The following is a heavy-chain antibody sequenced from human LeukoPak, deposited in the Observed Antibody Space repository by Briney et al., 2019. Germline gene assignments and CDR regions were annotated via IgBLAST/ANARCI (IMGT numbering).Heavy chain of an antibody. V-gene: IGHV3-64D*06. D-gene: IGHD6-6*01. Sequence: GGSLRLSCSASGFTVNRFYLHWVRQAPGKGLEFYADSVKGRFTISRDNSKNTLYLQMSSLRADDTAVYYCVKDRSIAAPNNDFFDSWGQGALVTVSS. CDR3: VKDRSIAAPNNDFFDS. J-gene: IGHJ4*02. CDR1: GFTVNRFY.